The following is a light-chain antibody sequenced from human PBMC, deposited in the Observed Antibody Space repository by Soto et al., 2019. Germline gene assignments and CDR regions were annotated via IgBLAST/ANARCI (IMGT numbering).Light chain of an antibody. CDR2: QDD. J-gene: IGLJ2*01. V-gene: IGLV3-1*01. CDR3: QAWDSNTAA. Sequence: SYELTQPPSVSVSPGQIASITCSGDKLGDKYASWYQQKPGQSPVLIIYQDDKRPSGIPERFSGSNSGNTATLTISGTQAMDEADFYCQAWDSNTAAFGGGTKVTVL. CDR1: KLGDKY.